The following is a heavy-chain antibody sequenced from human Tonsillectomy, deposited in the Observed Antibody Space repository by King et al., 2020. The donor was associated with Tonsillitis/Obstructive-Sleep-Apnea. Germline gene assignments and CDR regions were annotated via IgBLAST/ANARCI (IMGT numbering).Heavy chain of an antibody. CDR3: AREALDAFDI. Sequence: LQLQESGPGLVKPSETLSLTCTVSGGSISSYYWSWIRQPPGKGLEWIGYIYYSGSTKYNPSLKSRVTISVDTSKNRFSLKLSSVTTADTAVYYCAREALDAFDIWGQGTMVTVSS. V-gene: IGHV4-59*01. J-gene: IGHJ3*02. CDR2: IYYSGST. CDR1: GGSISSYY.